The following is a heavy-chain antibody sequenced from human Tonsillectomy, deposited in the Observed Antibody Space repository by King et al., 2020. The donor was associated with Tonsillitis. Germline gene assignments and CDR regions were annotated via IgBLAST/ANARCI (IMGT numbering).Heavy chain of an antibody. V-gene: IGHV3-49*03. D-gene: IGHD5-12*01. Sequence: DVQLVESGGGLVQPGRSLRLSCIASGFNFGDYAVSWFRQPPGKGPEWVGYIGSKDYGGATEYAASVRGRFTISRDDSKSIGYLQMNSLISEDTAVYYCTKGTRGDDPLEEYWGQGTLVTVSS. CDR1: GFNFGDYA. CDR3: TKGTRGDDPLEEY. J-gene: IGHJ4*02. CDR2: IGSKDYGGAT.